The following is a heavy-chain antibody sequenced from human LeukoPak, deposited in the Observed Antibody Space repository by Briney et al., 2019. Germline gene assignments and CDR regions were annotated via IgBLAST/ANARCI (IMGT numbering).Heavy chain of an antibody. CDR1: GFTFSSYE. CDR2: ISSSGSTI. J-gene: IGHJ4*02. Sequence: PGGSLRLSCAASGFTFSSYEMNWVRQAPGKGLGWVSYISSSGSTIYYADSVKGRFTISRDNAKNSLYLQMNSLRAEDTAVYYCARLVYSGSYFDYWGQGTLVTVSS. CDR3: ARLVYSGSYFDY. V-gene: IGHV3-48*03. D-gene: IGHD1-26*01.